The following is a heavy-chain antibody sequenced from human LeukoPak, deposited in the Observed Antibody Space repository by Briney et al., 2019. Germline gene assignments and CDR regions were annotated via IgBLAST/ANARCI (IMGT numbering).Heavy chain of an antibody. CDR3: ARVGSGWSSYYYYMDV. CDR2: ISASSGNT. J-gene: IGHJ6*03. D-gene: IGHD6-19*01. CDR1: GYTFTGYY. V-gene: IGHV1-18*01. Sequence: ASVKVSCKASGYTFTGYYIHWVRQAPGQGLEWMGWISASSGNTNYAQKLQGRVTMTTDTSTSTAYMELRSLRSDDTAVYYCARVGSGWSSYYYYMDVWGKGTTVTISS.